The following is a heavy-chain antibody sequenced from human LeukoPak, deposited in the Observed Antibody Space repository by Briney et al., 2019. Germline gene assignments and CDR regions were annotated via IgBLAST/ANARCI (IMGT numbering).Heavy chain of an antibody. V-gene: IGHV4-39*01. Sequence: SETLSLTCTVSGGSISSSSYYWGWIRQPPGKGLEWIGSIYYSGSTYYNPSLKSRVTISVDTSKNQFSLKLSSVTAADTAVYYCARHRDIVVVVAAYNWFDPWGQGTLVTVSS. D-gene: IGHD2-15*01. CDR2: IYYSGST. J-gene: IGHJ5*02. CDR3: ARHRDIVVVVAAYNWFDP. CDR1: GGSISSSSYY.